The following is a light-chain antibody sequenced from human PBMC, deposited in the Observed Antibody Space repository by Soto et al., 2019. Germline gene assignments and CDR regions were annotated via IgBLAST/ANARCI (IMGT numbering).Light chain of an antibody. CDR1: QSIVTY. V-gene: IGKV1-39*01. CDR2: AAS. Sequence: DIQMTQSPSSPSSSVVDIVTITFLASQSIVTYLNWYIQKPGKAPKLLIYAASDLQSGVPSRFSGSGSGTEFTLTISSLQTDDIATYYCQQCHRYLTFGQGTKVDIK. CDR3: QQCHRYLT. J-gene: IGKJ1*01.